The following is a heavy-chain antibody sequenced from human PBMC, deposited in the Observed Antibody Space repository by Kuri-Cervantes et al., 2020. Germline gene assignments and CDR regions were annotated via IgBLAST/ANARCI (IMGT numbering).Heavy chain of an antibody. CDR3: ARVCPAYSSGWYIYYYYGMDV. J-gene: IGHJ6*02. CDR2: ISAYNGNT. Sequence: ASVKVSCKASGYTFTSYGISWVRQAPGQGLEWVGWISAYNGNTNYAQKLQGRVTMTTDTSTSTAYMELRSLRSDDTAVYYCARVCPAYSSGWYIYYYYGMDVWGQGTTVTVSS. D-gene: IGHD6-19*01. V-gene: IGHV1-18*01. CDR1: GYTFTSYG.